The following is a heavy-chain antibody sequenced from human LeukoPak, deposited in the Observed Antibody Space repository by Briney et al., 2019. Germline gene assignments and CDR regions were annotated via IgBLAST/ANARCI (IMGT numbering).Heavy chain of an antibody. CDR3: AREIDGTAAAFYDYYMDV. J-gene: IGHJ6*03. CDR2: ISSSSVVI. V-gene: IGHV3-48*01. D-gene: IGHD6-13*01. CDR1: GFTFSAFS. Sequence: GGSLRLSCAASGFTFSAFSMNWVRQAPGKGLEWLSYISSSSVVIHYADSVKGRFTISRDNAMNSLFLQMNSLRAEDTAVYYCAREIDGTAAAFYDYYMDVWGKGTTVTVSS.